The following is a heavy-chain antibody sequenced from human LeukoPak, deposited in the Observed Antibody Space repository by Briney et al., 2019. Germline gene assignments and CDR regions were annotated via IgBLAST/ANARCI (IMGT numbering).Heavy chain of an antibody. CDR2: ISAFNGNT. CDR1: GYTFTRYG. V-gene: IGHV1-18*01. J-gene: IGHJ3*02. Sequence: ASVKVSCKASGYTFTRYGTSGVRQAPGQGREWMGGISAFNGNTKYAQRLQGRVTMTTDTSTSTAYMELRSLRSDDTAVYYCARDPKGSSPLNAFDIWGQGTIVTVSS. D-gene: IGHD6-13*01. CDR3: ARDPKGSSPLNAFDI.